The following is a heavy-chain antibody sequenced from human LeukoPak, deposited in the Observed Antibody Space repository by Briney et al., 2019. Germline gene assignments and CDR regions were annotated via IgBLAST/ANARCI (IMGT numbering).Heavy chain of an antibody. CDR1: GFSFSDAW. CDR2: IESKTDGGTT. Sequence: GGSLRLSCAASGFSFSDAWMSWVRQIPGKGLEWVGRIESKTDGGTTDYAAPVKGRFTISRDDSTNTLDLQMNSLKSEDTAVYYCTTYGSGRKFDYWGQGILVTVSS. J-gene: IGHJ4*02. CDR3: TTYGSGRKFDY. D-gene: IGHD3-10*01. V-gene: IGHV3-15*04.